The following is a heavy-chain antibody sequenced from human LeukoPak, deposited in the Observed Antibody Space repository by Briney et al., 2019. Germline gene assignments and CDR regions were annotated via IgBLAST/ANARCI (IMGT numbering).Heavy chain of an antibody. Sequence: SETLSLTCTVSGGSISSSSYYWGWIRQPPGKGLEWIGSIYYSGSTYYNPSLKSRVTISVDTSKNQFSLKLSSVTAADTAVYYCARGGASSGSYYFMTPIDYWGQGTLVTVSS. V-gene: IGHV4-39*07. CDR3: ARGGASSGSYYFMTPIDY. CDR2: IYYSGST. CDR1: GGSISSSSYY. D-gene: IGHD1-26*01. J-gene: IGHJ4*02.